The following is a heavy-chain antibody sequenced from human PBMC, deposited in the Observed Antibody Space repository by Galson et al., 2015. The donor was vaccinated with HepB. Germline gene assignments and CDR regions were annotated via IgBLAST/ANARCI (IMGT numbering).Heavy chain of an antibody. CDR3: GKSQDGFVGVIAPFDY. J-gene: IGHJ4*02. D-gene: IGHD3-16*01. CDR2: ISGTGGGT. Sequence: SLRLSCAASGFTFSAYAMSWVRQAPGKGLEWVSSISGTGGGTYYAETLKGRFTISRDKSKNTVHLQMKSLRGEDTAVYYCGKSQDGFVGVIAPFDYWGQGTRVTVSS. CDR1: GFTFSAYA. V-gene: IGHV3-23*01.